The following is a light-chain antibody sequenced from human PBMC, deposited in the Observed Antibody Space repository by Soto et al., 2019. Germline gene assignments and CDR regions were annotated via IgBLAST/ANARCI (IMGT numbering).Light chain of an antibody. CDR2: WAS. V-gene: IGKV4-1*01. CDR1: QSVLTTDSNNKNY. J-gene: IGKJ4*01. Sequence: DIVMTQSPDSLAVSLGERATITCRSSQSVLTTDSNNKNYLAWYQHKSGQPPRLLIYWASTRESGVPDRFSCSGSGTEFTLTISSLQAEDEEVYICHQYYSDPLTFGAGTKVEIK. CDR3: HQYYSDPLT.